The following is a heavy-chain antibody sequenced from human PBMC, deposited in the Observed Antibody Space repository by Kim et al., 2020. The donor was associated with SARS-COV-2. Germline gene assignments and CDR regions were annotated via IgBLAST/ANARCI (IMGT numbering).Heavy chain of an antibody. D-gene: IGHD3-10*01. CDR3: ARFALVWLGVRWFDP. Sequence: NPTTKSRVTTSVDTSTNQFSRKLSSVTAADTALYYCARFALVWLGVRWFDPWGQGTLVTVSS. V-gene: IGHV4-34*13. J-gene: IGHJ5*02.